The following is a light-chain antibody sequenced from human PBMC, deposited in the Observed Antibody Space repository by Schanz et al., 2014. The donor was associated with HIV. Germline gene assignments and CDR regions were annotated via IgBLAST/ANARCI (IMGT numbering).Light chain of an antibody. CDR2: DVS. V-gene: IGLV2-14*03. Sequence: QSALTQPASVSGSPGQSISISCTGTSGDVGSYNYVSWYQQHPGKAPKLMIYDVSNRPSGVSSRFSGSKSGNTASLTISGLQAEDEADYYCASYTMSNTWIFGGGTKLTVL. CDR1: SGDVGSYNY. CDR3: ASYTMSNTWI. J-gene: IGLJ2*01.